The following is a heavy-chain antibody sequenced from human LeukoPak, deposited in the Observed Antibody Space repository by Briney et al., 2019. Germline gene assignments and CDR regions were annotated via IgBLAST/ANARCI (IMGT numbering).Heavy chain of an antibody. D-gene: IGHD1-26*01. CDR2: IHHSGST. CDR3: ARVVGATNPNY. J-gene: IGHJ4*02. V-gene: IGHV4-38-2*02. Sequence: SETLSLTCTVSGYSISTGFYWGWIRQPPGRGPEWIGNIHHSGSTYYNPSLKSRVTISVDTSKNQFSLKLSSVTAADTAVYYCARVVGATNPNYWGQGTLVTVSS. CDR1: GYSISTGFY.